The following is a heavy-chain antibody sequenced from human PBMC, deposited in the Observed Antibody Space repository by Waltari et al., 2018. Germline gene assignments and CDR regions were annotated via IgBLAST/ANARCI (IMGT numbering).Heavy chain of an antibody. J-gene: IGHJ6*03. Sequence: EVQLVESGGGLAQPGGSLGLSCAASGFSFSRYDMMWVRQAPGKGLESVSYISSGITIYYADSVKGRFTISRDNARNSLFLQMTSLRVEDTAVYYCARRGGIVTPLDVWGKGTTVTVSS. CDR1: GFSFSRYD. D-gene: IGHD1-26*01. CDR3: ARRGGIVTPLDV. V-gene: IGHV3-48*03. CDR2: ISSGITI.